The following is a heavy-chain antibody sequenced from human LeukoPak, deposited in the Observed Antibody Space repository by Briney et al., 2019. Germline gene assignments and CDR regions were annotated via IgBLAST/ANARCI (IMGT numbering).Heavy chain of an antibody. CDR2: ISYDGSNK. CDR3: ARTHDYYYYYMDV. Sequence: GGSLRLSCAASGFTFSSYAMHWVRQAPGKGLEWVAVISYDGSNKYYADSVKGRFTISRDNSKNTLYLQMNSLRAEDTAVYHCARTHDYYYYYMDVWAKGPRSPSP. V-gene: IGHV3-30-3*01. J-gene: IGHJ6*03. CDR1: GFTFSSYA.